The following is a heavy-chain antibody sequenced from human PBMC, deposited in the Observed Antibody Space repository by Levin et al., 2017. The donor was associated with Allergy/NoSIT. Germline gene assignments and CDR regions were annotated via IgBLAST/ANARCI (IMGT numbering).Heavy chain of an antibody. CDR3: ARDLGTGWYDNAFEI. Sequence: ASVKVSCKASGYTFRVYGIIWVRQAPGEGLEWLGWISPNNGHTKVSHKVQGRVTMTTDASTTTAYLDIRSLTSDDTSVYYCARDLGTGWYDNAFEIWGQGTLVSVSS. CDR2: ISPNNGHT. CDR1: GYTFRVYG. D-gene: IGHD6-19*01. J-gene: IGHJ3*02. V-gene: IGHV1-18*01.